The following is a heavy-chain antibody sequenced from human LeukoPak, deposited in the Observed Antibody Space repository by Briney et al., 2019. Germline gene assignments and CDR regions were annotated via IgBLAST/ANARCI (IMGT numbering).Heavy chain of an antibody. CDR3: ARDLPPYYFDY. Sequence: SVKVSCKGSGGIFSSYAISWVRQAPGHELEWKGRISPIHGIANYAQKFQSRVTITADKSTSTAYMDLSSLRSEDTAVYYCARDLPPYYFDYWGQGTLVTVSS. V-gene: IGHV1-69*04. J-gene: IGHJ4*02. CDR2: ISPIHGIA. CDR1: GGIFSSYA.